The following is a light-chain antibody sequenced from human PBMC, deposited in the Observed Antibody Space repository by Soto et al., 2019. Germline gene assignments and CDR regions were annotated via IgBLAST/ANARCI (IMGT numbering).Light chain of an antibody. J-gene: IGKJ2*01. Sequence: IVMTQSPATLSVPPGERATLSCRASQSVSNYLAWYQQKPGQAPRLLIYGASTRATGIPARFSGSGSGTXXXXXXXXXXSEDFXXXXXQQYYNWRAFGQGTKLEIK. CDR3: QQYYNWRA. CDR1: QSVSNY. CDR2: GAS. V-gene: IGKV3-15*01.